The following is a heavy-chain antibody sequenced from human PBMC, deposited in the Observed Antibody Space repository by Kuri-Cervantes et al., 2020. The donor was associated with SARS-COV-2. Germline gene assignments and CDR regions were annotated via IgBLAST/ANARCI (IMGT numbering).Heavy chain of an antibody. CDR3: ARERDLSRFDY. CDR1: GGSFSDYH. Sequence: SQTLSLTCAVYGGSFSDYHWNWIRQPPGKGLEWIGEINHSGSTSYNPSLKSRVTISLDTSKNQFSLKLNSVTAVDTAVYYCARERDLSRFDYWGQGTLVTVSS. J-gene: IGHJ4*02. D-gene: IGHD5-24*01. CDR2: INHSGST. V-gene: IGHV4-34*01.